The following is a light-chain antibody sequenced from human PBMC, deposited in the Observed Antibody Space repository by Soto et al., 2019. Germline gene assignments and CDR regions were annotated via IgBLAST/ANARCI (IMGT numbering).Light chain of an antibody. Sequence: EIVLTQSPATLSLSPGERATLSCRASQSVSSYLAWYQQKPGQAPRLLIYDASNRATGIPARFSGSGSGTAFPLPISSLEPEDFAVYYCKQLRNWPITFGQGTRREIK. V-gene: IGKV3-11*01. CDR1: QSVSSY. CDR2: DAS. J-gene: IGKJ5*01. CDR3: KQLRNWPIT.